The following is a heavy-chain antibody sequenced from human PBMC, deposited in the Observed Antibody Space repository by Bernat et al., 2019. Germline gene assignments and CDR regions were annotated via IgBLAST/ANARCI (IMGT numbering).Heavy chain of an antibody. CDR2: IYSGGST. CDR3: AIDSSGYYGYFDY. CDR1: GFTVSSNY. D-gene: IGHD3-22*01. Sequence: EVQLVETGGGLIQPGGSLRLSCAASGFTVSSNYMSWVRQAPGKGLEWVSVIYSGGSTYYADSVKGRFTISRDNSKNTLYLQMNSLRAEDTAVYYCAIDSSGYYGYFDYWGRNPGHRLL. J-gene: IGHJ4*01. V-gene: IGHV3-53*02.